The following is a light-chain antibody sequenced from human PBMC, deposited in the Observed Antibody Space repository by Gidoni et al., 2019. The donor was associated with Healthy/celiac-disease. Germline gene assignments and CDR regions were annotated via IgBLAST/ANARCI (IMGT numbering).Light chain of an antibody. Sequence: DIQMTQSPSSLSASVGDSVTITCRASQSISSYLNWYQQKPGKAPKLLIYAASSLQSGVPSRFSGSGSGTDFTLTISSLQPEDFATYYCQQSYSTPITCGGXTKVEIK. CDR3: QQSYSTPIT. V-gene: IGKV1-39*01. CDR1: QSISSY. CDR2: AAS. J-gene: IGKJ4*01.